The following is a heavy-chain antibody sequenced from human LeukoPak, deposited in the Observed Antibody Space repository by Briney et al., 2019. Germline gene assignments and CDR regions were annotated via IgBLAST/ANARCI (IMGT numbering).Heavy chain of an antibody. Sequence: GGSLRLSCAASGFTFSSYWMHWVRQAPGKGLVWVSRINSDGSSTSYADSVKGRFTISRDNAKNTLYLQMNSLRAEDTAVYYCARVSGYDSGYYYYMDVWGKGTTVTVSS. CDR3: ARVSGYDSGYYYYMDV. CDR1: GFTFSSYW. V-gene: IGHV3-74*01. J-gene: IGHJ6*03. CDR2: INSDGSST. D-gene: IGHD5-12*01.